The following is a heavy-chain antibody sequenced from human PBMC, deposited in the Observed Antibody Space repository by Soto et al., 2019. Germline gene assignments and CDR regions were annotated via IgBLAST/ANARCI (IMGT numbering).Heavy chain of an antibody. CDR1: GFTFSSYA. CDR3: AKEGYCSGGSCYSDYYYGMDV. V-gene: IGHV3-23*04. J-gene: IGHJ6*02. CDR2: ISGSGGST. Sequence: VQLVESGGGLVKPGGSLRLSCAASGFTFSSYAMSWVRQAPGKGLEWVSAISGSGGSTYYADSVKGRFTISRDNSKNTLYLQMNSLRAEDTAVYYCAKEGYCSGGSCYSDYYYGMDVWGQGTTVTVSS. D-gene: IGHD2-15*01.